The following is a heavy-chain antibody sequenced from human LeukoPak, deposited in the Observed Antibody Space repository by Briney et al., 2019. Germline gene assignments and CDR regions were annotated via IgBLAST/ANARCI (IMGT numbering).Heavy chain of an antibody. D-gene: IGHD3-16*01. J-gene: IGHJ4*02. CDR1: GFTFSSYG. V-gene: IGHV3-30*02. CDR2: IRYDGSNK. CDR3: AKPLGSLPGY. Sequence: GGSLRLSCAASGFTFSSYGMHWVRQAPGKGLEWVAFIRYDGSNKYYADSVKGRFTISRDNAKNTLYLQMNSLRAEDTAVYYCAKPLGSLPGYWGQGTLVTVSS.